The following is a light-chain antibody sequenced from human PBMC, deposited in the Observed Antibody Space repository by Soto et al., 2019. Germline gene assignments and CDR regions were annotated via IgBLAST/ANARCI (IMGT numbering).Light chain of an antibody. CDR1: QSISNW. CDR2: HAS. Sequence: IQVYQSAVTLSANEGEGVTLICRASQSISNWLAWYQQKPGTAPKLLIYHASTLESGVPSRFSGSGSGTEFTLTISSLQPDDFATYYCHQYNSYSFGQVTKVDVK. CDR3: HQYNSYS. V-gene: IGKV1-5*02. J-gene: IGKJ1*01.